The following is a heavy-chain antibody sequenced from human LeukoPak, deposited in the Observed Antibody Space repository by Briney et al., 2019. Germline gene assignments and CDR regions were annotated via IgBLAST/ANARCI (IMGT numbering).Heavy chain of an antibody. CDR1: GGTFSSYA. Sequence: GSSVKVSCKASGGTFSSYAISWVRQAPGQGLEWMGGIIPIFGTANYAQKFQGRVTITADKSTSTAYMELSSLRSGDTAVYYCARFVQDWFDPWGQGTLVTVSS. CDR3: ARFVQDWFDP. V-gene: IGHV1-69*06. D-gene: IGHD1-1*01. J-gene: IGHJ5*02. CDR2: IIPIFGTA.